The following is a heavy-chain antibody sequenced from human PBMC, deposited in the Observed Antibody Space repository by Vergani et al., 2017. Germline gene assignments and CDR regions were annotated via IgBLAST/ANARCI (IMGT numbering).Heavy chain of an antibody. CDR2: IIPIFGTA. Sequence: QVQLVQSGAEVKKPGSSVKVSCKASGGTFSSYAISWVRQAPGQGLEWMGGIIPIFGTANYAQKFQGRVTITADESTSTAYMELSSLRSEDTAVYYCARHLAVTSVTTPPLTGYYYYMDVWGKGTTVTVSS. CDR1: GGTFSSYA. CDR3: ARHLAVTSVTTPPLTGYYYYMDV. V-gene: IGHV1-69*01. J-gene: IGHJ6*03. D-gene: IGHD4-17*01.